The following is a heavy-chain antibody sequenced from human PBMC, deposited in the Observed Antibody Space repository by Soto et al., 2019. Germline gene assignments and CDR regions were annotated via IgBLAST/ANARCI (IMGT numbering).Heavy chain of an antibody. CDR2: ISSSSSYI. CDR1: GFTFSSYA. D-gene: IGHD2-15*01. V-gene: IGHV3-21*01. J-gene: IGHJ2*01. Sequence: PGGSLRLSCAASGFTFSSYAMSWVRQAPGKGLEWVSSISSSSSYIYYADSVKGRFTISRDNAKNSLYLQMNSLRAEDTAVYYCARDGGSGDWYFDLWGRGTLVTVSS. CDR3: ARDGGSGDWYFDL.